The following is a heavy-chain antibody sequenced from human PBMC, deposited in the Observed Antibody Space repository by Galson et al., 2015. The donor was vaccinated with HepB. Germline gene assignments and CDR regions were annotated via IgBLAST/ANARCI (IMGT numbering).Heavy chain of an antibody. CDR3: ARGPDDFWSGYNDY. D-gene: IGHD3-3*01. CDR2: ISYDGSNK. CDR1: GFTFSSYA. J-gene: IGHJ4*02. Sequence: SLRLSCAASGFTFSSYAMHWVRQAPGKGLEWVAVISYDGSNKYYADSVKGRFTISRDNSKNTLYLQMNSLRAEDTAVYYCARGPDDFWSGYNDYWGQGTLATVSS. V-gene: IGHV3-30-3*01.